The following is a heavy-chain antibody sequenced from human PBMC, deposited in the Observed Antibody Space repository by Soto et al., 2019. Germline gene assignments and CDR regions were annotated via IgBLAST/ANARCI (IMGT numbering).Heavy chain of an antibody. CDR1: GGSFSGYY. J-gene: IGHJ4*02. D-gene: IGHD6-13*01. CDR2: INHSGST. CDR3: ARGRRKQQLVLKYFDY. V-gene: IGHV4-34*01. Sequence: QVQLQQWGAGLLKPSETLSLTCAVYGGSFSGYYWSWIRQPPRKGLEWIGEINHSGSTNYNPSLKSRVTISADPSKNQFSLKLRSVTAADTAVYYCARGRRKQQLVLKYFDYWGQGTLVTVSS.